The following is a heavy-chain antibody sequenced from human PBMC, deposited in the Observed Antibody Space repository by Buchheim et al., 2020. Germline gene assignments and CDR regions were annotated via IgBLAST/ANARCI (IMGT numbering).Heavy chain of an antibody. D-gene: IGHD1-7*01. Sequence: EVQLVESGGGLVKPGGSLRLSCAASGFTFSSYSMNWVRQAPGRGLEWVSSISSSSSYTYYGHSVRGRFTISRDNARNSLYLQMNSLRAEDTAVYYCARGPITGSTFEGLVWFDPWGQGTL. J-gene: IGHJ5*02. V-gene: IGHV3-21*01. CDR2: ISSSSSYT. CDR3: ARGPITGSTFEGLVWFDP. CDR1: GFTFSSYS.